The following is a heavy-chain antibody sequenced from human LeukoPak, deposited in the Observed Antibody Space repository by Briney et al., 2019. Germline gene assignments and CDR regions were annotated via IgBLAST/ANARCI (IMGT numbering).Heavy chain of an antibody. J-gene: IGHJ4*02. V-gene: IGHV4-34*01. D-gene: IGHD3-3*01. CDR3: ARGGPTYYDFWSGYRIDY. Sequence: SETLSLTCAVNGGSFSGYYWRWIRQPPGKGLEWIGEINHSGSTNYNPSLKSRVTISVDTSKNQFSLKLSSVTAADTAVYYCARGGPTYYDFWSGYRIDYWGQGTLVTVSS. CDR2: INHSGST. CDR1: GGSFSGYY.